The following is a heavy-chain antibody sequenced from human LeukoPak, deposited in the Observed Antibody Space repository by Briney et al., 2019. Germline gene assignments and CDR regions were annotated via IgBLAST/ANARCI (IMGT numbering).Heavy chain of an antibody. CDR3: ASLRSGPRYGMDV. V-gene: IGHV3-33*01. CDR1: GFTFSSYG. CDR2: IWFDGSEK. Sequence: GGSLRLSCEVSGFTFSSYGMHWVRQAPGKGLEWVSVIWFDGSEKYYGDSVKGRFTISRDNSKNKLFLQMNSLRPEDTAVYYCASLRSGPRYGMDVWGQGTTVTVS. J-gene: IGHJ6*02. D-gene: IGHD6-25*01.